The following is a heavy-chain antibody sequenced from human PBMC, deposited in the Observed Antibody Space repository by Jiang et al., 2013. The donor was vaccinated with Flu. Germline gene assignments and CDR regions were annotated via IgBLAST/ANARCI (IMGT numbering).Heavy chain of an antibody. Sequence: LLKPSETLSLTCAVYGDSISASYWTWIRQPPGRGLEWIGEINQGVTTNYNPSLRSRVTISLDTSKKQFSLNLNSVTAADTAVYYCARGRAGYSRGPPDYWGQGTLATVSS. J-gene: IGHJ4*02. V-gene: IGHV4-34*01. CDR1: GDSISASY. D-gene: IGHD5-12*01. CDR3: ARGRAGYSRGPPDY. CDR2: INQGVTT.